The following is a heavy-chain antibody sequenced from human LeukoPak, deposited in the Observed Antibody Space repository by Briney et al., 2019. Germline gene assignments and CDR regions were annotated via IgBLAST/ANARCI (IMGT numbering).Heavy chain of an antibody. CDR3: VRQKPTYDILTGSYYYYGMDV. V-gene: IGHV4-59*01. J-gene: IGHJ6*04. Sequence: SETLSLTCTVSGGSISSYYWSWIRQPPGKGLEWIGYIYYSGSTNYNPSLKSRVTISVDTSKNQFSLKLSSVTAADTAVYYFVRQKPTYDILTGSYYYYGMDVWGKGTTVTVSS. CDR2: IYYSGST. D-gene: IGHD3-9*01. CDR1: GGSISSYY.